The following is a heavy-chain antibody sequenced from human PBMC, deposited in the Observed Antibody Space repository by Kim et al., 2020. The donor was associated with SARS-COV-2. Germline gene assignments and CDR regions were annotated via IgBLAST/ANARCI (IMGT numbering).Heavy chain of an antibody. CDR1: GFTFGDYA. CDR3: TRDKRAPGTIRSDF. V-gene: IGHV3-49*03. J-gene: IGHJ4*02. Sequence: GGSLRLSCTASGFTFGDYAMSWFRQAPGKGLEWVGFIRSKAFGGTSEYAASVKGRFSISRDDPESIAYLQMNSLKTEDTGVYYCTRDKRAPGTIRSDFWGQGTLVTVSS. CDR2: IRSKAFGGTS. D-gene: IGHD6-13*01.